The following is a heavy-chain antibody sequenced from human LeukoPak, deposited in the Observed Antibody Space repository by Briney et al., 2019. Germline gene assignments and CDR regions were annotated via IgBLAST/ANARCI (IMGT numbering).Heavy chain of an antibody. CDR2: ISAYNGNT. V-gene: IGHV1-18*01. Sequence: ASVKVSCKASGYTFTSYGISWVRQAPGQGLEWMGWISAYNGNTNYARKLQGRVTMTTDTSTSTACMELRSLRSDDTAVYYCAREIEVTFGGVISFDYWGQGTLVTVSS. D-gene: IGHD3-16*01. J-gene: IGHJ4*02. CDR1: GYTFTSYG. CDR3: AREIEVTFGGVISFDY.